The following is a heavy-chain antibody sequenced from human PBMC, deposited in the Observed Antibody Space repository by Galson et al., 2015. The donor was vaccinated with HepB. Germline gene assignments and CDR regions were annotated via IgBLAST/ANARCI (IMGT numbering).Heavy chain of an antibody. Sequence: SLRLSCAASGFTCSSDAMHWVRKAPGKGLEYVSAISSNGGSTYYADSVKGRFTISRDNSKNTLYLQMSSLRAEDTAVYYCVKDFGGTVTTKLFDYWGQGTLVTVSS. V-gene: IGHV3-64D*06. D-gene: IGHD4-17*01. J-gene: IGHJ4*02. CDR2: ISSNGGST. CDR1: GFTCSSDA. CDR3: VKDFGGTVTTKLFDY.